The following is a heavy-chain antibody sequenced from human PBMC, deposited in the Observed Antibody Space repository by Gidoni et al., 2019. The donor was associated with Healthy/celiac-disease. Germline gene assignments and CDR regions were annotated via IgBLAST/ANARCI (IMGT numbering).Heavy chain of an antibody. CDR1: GITCSSYW. V-gene: IGHV3-7*03. CDR3: ARGALWFGELSNWFDP. D-gene: IGHD3-10*01. J-gene: IGHJ5*02. Sequence: EVQRVETGGGVVQPGGSLRLSCAASGITCSSYWMSWVRQAPGKGLEWVANIKQDGREHYYLDSVKGRFPISRANAQTSLYLQMTRLRAEATAVSYCARGALWFGELSNWFDPWGQGTLVPVSS. CDR2: IKQDGREH.